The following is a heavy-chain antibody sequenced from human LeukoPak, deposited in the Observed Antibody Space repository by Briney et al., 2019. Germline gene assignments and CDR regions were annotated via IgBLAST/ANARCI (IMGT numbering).Heavy chain of an antibody. Sequence: ASVKVSCKASGYTFTSYGISWVRQAPGQGLEWMGWISAYNGNTNYAQKLQGRVTVTTDTSTSTAYMELRSLRSDDTAVYYCARDAAYDILIGGWFDPWGQGTLVTVSS. CDR1: GYTFTSYG. V-gene: IGHV1-18*01. CDR2: ISAYNGNT. D-gene: IGHD3-9*01. J-gene: IGHJ5*02. CDR3: ARDAAYDILIGGWFDP.